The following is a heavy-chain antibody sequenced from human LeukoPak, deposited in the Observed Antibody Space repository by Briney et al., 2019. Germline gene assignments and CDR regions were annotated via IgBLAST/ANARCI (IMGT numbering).Heavy chain of an antibody. D-gene: IGHD3-16*01. V-gene: IGHV3-30*04. CDR2: ISYDGSNK. J-gene: IGHJ6*02. Sequence: PGGSLRLSCAASGFTFSSYAMHWVRQAPGKGLEWVAVISYDGSNKYYADSVKARFTISRDNSKNTLYLQMNSLRAEDTAVYYCARDMTYYYGMDVWGQGTTVTVSS. CDR1: GFTFSSYA. CDR3: ARDMTYYYGMDV.